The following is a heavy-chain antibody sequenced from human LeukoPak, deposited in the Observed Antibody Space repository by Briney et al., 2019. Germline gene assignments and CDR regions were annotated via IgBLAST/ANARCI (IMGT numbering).Heavy chain of an antibody. CDR3: AGLEPHRPLDY. D-gene: IGHD1-1*01. CDR2: IYYSGST. Sequence: SQTLSLTCTVSGGSISSGGYYWSWIRQHPGKGLEWIGYIYYSGSTYYNPSLKSRATISVDTSKNHFSLRLSSMSAADTALYYCAGLEPHRPLDYWGQGTLVTVSS. V-gene: IGHV4-31*03. CDR1: GGSISSGGYY. J-gene: IGHJ4*02.